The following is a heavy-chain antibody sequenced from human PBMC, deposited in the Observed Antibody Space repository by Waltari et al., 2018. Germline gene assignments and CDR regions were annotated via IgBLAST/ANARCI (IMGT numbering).Heavy chain of an antibody. J-gene: IGHJ6*02. CDR1: GASFSSYA. CDR2: INHIVRNA. D-gene: IGHD2-15*01. V-gene: IGHV1-69*18. Sequence: QVQLVQSGEEVKKPGSSVKVSCKASGASFSSYAISWVRQAPGQGLEWMGRINHIVRNANCAQKIQGRVTITADESTSTAYMELSSLSSEDTAVYYCARELRGGSEPFMDVWGQGTTVTVSS. CDR3: ARELRGGSEPFMDV.